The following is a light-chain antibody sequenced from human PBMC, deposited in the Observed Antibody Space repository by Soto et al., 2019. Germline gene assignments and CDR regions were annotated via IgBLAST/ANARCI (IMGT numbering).Light chain of an antibody. CDR3: QQYGSSPIT. Sequence: ERVMTQSPATLSVSPGERATLSCRASQSVRSNLAWYQQKPGQAPRLLIYGASTRATGIPARFSGSGSGTEFTLTISRLEPEDFAVYYCQQYGSSPITFGQGTRLEIK. CDR2: GAS. J-gene: IGKJ5*01. CDR1: QSVRSN. V-gene: IGKV3-15*01.